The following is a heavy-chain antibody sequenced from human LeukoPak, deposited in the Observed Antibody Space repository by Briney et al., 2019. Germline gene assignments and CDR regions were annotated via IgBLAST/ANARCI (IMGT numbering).Heavy chain of an antibody. V-gene: IGHV1-69*05. CDR3: ARGGDSSGYYCEGDYFDY. D-gene: IGHD3-22*01. CDR2: IIPIFGTA. J-gene: IGHJ4*02. Sequence: SVKVSCKASGGTFSSYAISWVRQAPGQGLEWMGGIIPIFGTANYAQKFQGRVTITTDESTSTAYMELSSLRSEDTAVYYCARGGDSSGYYCEGDYFDYWGQGTLVTVSS. CDR1: GGTFSSYA.